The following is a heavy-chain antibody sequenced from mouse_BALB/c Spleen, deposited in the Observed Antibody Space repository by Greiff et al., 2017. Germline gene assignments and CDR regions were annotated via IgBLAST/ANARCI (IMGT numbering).Heavy chain of an antibody. CDR2: INPDSSTI. CDR3: ARGITTVVAKDWYFDV. CDR1: GFDFSSYW. V-gene: IGHV4-1*02. Sequence: EVKVIESGGGLVQPGGSLKLSCAASGFDFSSYWMSWVRQAPGKGLEWIGEINPDSSTINYTPSLKDKFIISRDNAKNTLYLQMSKVRSEDTALYYCARGITTVVAKDWYFDVWGAGTTVTVSS. D-gene: IGHD1-1*01. J-gene: IGHJ1*01.